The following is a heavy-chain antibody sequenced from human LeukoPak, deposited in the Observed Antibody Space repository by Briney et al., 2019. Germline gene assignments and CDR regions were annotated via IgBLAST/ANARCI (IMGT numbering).Heavy chain of an antibody. V-gene: IGHV4-61*05. J-gene: IGHJ1*01. CDR3: ARGGWYPESFQH. CDR1: GGSISSSSYY. CDR2: IYYSGST. Sequence: PSETLSLTCTVSGGSISSSSYYWGWIRQPPGKGLEWIGYIYYSGSTNYNPSLKGRVTISVDTSKNQFSLKLSSVTAADTAVYYCARGGWYPESFQHWGQGALVTVSS. D-gene: IGHD6-19*01.